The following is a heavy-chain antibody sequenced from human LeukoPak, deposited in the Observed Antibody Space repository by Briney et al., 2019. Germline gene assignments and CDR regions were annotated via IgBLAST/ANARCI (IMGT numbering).Heavy chain of an antibody. J-gene: IGHJ1*01. CDR3: AKVIAAAGTSEYFQH. CDR1: GFTFSSYA. Sequence: PGGSLRLSCAASGFTFSSYAMSWVRQAPGKGLEWVSAISGSGGSTYYADSVKGRFTISRDNSKNTLYLQMNSPRAEDTAVYYCAKVIAAAGTSEYFQHWGQGTLVTVSS. CDR2: ISGSGGST. V-gene: IGHV3-23*01. D-gene: IGHD6-13*01.